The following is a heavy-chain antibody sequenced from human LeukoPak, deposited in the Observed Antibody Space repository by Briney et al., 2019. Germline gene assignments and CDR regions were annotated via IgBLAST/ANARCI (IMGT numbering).Heavy chain of an antibody. CDR2: IRYDGSNK. J-gene: IGHJ4*02. D-gene: IGHD2-2*01. V-gene: IGHV3-30*02. CDR1: GFTFSSYG. CDR3: ANTHCSSTSCYPSASGFDY. Sequence: PGGSLRLSCAASGFTFSSYGMHWVRQAPGKGLEWVAFIRYDGSNKYYADSVKGRFTISRDNSKNTLYLQMNSLRAEDTAVYYCANTHCSSTSCYPSASGFDYRGQGTLVTVSS.